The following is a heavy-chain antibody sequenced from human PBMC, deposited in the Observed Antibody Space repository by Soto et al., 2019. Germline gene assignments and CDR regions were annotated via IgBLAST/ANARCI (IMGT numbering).Heavy chain of an antibody. CDR2: ISWNSGSI. J-gene: IGHJ6*03. CDR1: GFTFDDYA. Sequence: EVQLVESGGGLVQPGRSLRLSCAASGFTFDDYAMHWVRQAPGKGLEWVSGISWNSGSIGYADSVKGRFTISRDNAKNSLYLQMNSLRAEDTALYYCARDNWNYFSYYYYMDVWGKGTTVTVSS. V-gene: IGHV3-9*01. D-gene: IGHD1-7*01. CDR3: ARDNWNYFSYYYYMDV.